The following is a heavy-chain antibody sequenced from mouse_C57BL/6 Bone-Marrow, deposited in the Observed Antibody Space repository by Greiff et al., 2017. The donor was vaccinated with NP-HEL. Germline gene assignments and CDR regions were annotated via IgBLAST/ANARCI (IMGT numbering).Heavy chain of an antibody. CDR1: GYTFTSYW. D-gene: IGHD3-2*02. CDR2: IDPSDSYT. J-gene: IGHJ4*01. CDR3: ARDSSGFPYYAMDY. Sequence: QVQLQQPGAELVKPGASVKLSCKASGYTFTSYWMQWVKQRPGQGLEWIGEIDPSDSYTNYNQKFKGKATLTVDTSSSTAYMQLSSLTSEDSAVYYSARDSSGFPYYAMDYWGQGTSVTVSS. V-gene: IGHV1-50*01.